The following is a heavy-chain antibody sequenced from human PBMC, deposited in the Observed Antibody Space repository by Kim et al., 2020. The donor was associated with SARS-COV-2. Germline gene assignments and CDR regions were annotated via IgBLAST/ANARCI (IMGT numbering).Heavy chain of an antibody. CDR3: LGGSNCAY. Sequence: ASVKVSCKTSGHFFTRDSIHWVRQAPGQGLEWMGGIDCGNGNTIYSQKFQGRVTFTTDTSASTAYMELSFLRSEDSAVYYCLGGSNCAYWGKGTLVTV. CDR1: GHFFTRDS. CDR2: IDCGNGNT. D-gene: IGHD7-27*01. J-gene: IGHJ4*02. V-gene: IGHV1-3*01.